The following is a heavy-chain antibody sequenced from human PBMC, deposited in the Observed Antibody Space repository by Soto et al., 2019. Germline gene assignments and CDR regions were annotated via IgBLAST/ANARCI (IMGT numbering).Heavy chain of an antibody. D-gene: IGHD5-12*01. CDR1: GFTFSSCA. V-gene: IGHV3-23*01. J-gene: IGHJ3*01. Sequence: EVQLLESGGGLVQPGGSLRLSCAASGFTFSSCAMTWVRQAPGKGLEWVSATSGSGGSTYYADSGKGRFTISRDNSKNTLYLQMNSLRAEDTAVYYCAKDQVHVVATSKDAFDVWGQGTMVAVSS. CDR3: AKDQVHVVATSKDAFDV. CDR2: TSGSGGST.